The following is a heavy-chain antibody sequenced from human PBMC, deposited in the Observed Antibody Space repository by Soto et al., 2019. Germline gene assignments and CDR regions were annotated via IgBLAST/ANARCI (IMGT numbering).Heavy chain of an antibody. CDR3: ARGGLVPAAERRVYYYYGMDV. CDR1: GGSISSGGYY. D-gene: IGHD2-2*01. V-gene: IGHV4-31*03. Sequence: PSETLSLTCTVSGGSISSGGYYWSWIRQHPGKGLEWIGYIYYSGSTYYNPSLKSRVTISVDTSKNQFSLKLSSVTAADTAVYYCARGGLVPAAERRVYYYYGMDVWGQGTTVTVSS. CDR2: IYYSGST. J-gene: IGHJ6*02.